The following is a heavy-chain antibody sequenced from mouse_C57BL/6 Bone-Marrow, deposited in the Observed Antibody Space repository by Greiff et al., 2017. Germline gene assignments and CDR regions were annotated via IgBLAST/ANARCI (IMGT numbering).Heavy chain of an antibody. D-gene: IGHD2-4*01. CDR2: IHPNSGST. CDR3: ASPGGYDYAYYFDY. CDR1: GYTFTSYW. J-gene: IGHJ2*01. Sequence: QVQLQQPGAELVKPGASVKLSCKASGYTFTSYWMHWVKQRPGQGLEWIGMIHPNSGSTNYNAKFKSKATLTVDKSSSTASMQLSSLTSEDSAVYYCASPGGYDYAYYFDYWGQGTTLTVSS. V-gene: IGHV1-64*01.